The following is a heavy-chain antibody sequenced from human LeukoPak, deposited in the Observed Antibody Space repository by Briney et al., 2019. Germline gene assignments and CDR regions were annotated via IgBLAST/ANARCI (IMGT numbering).Heavy chain of an antibody. D-gene: IGHD2/OR15-2a*01. CDR2: IGPHSTFT. V-gene: IGHV1-2*02. Sequence: GPSVKVSCKSSGFTSTDHYIHWVRQRPGQGLEWMGYIGPHSTFTSSPQEFQGRVTMTRDASMSTAYMELTRLTSDDTAVYYCVREGEGPLSKDFDYWGQGTLVTVSS. CDR3: VREGEGPLSKDFDY. CDR1: GFTSTDHY. J-gene: IGHJ4*02.